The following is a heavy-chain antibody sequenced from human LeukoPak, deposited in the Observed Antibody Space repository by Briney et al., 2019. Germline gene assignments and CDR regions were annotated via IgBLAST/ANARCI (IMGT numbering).Heavy chain of an antibody. J-gene: IGHJ4*02. D-gene: IGHD3-10*01. CDR2: IRSKAFDETT. V-gene: IGHV3-49*04. CDR1: GFTFGDYA. Sequence: GGSLRLSCTASGFTFGDYAMSWVRQAPGKGLQWVGFIRSKAFDETTEYAASVKGRFTISRDDSKSIAYLQMNSLKVEDTAVYYCASSFGQLSFFDYWGQGALVTVSS. CDR3: ASSFGQLSFFDY.